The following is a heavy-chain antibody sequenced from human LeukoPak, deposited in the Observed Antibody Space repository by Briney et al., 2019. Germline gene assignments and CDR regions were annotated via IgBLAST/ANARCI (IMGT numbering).Heavy chain of an antibody. CDR2: IKNKNNGETK. Sequence: GGSLRLSCAASGFTFTIAWMSWVRQAPGKGLEWVGRIKNKNNGETKDYAAPVKGRFTISRDDSQNALYLRMNGLKTEDTAVYFCTTDRGDYGHYLRLWGQGTLVTVSS. D-gene: IGHD4-17*01. CDR1: GFTFTIAW. V-gene: IGHV3-15*01. CDR3: TTDRGDYGHYLRL. J-gene: IGHJ4*02.